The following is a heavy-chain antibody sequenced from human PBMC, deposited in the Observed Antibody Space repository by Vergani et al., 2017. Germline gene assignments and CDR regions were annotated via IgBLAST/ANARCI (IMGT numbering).Heavy chain of an antibody. Sequence: EVQLVESGGGLVQPGGSLRLSCAASGFTFSSYWMSWVRQAPGKGLEWVANIKQDGSEKYYVDSVKGRFTISRDNAKNSLYLQMNSLRAEDTAVYYCAKEDGGYPEYYFDYWGQGTLVTVSS. J-gene: IGHJ4*02. CDR1: GFTFSSYW. V-gene: IGHV3-7*01. CDR3: AKEDGGYPEYYFDY. D-gene: IGHD5-12*01. CDR2: IKQDGSEK.